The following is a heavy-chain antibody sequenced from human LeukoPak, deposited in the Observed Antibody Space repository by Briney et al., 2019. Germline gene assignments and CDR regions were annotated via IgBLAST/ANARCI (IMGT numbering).Heavy chain of an antibody. CDR1: GGTFSSYA. V-gene: IGHV1-69*06. D-gene: IGHD3-10*01. CDR2: IIPIFGTA. J-gene: IGHJ5*02. Sequence: ASVTVSCKASGGTFSSYAISWVRQAPGQGLEWMGGIIPIFGTANYAQKFQGRVTITADKSTSTAYMELSSLRSEDTAVYYCAKPPYGSGSYYISWGQGTLVTVSS. CDR3: AKPPYGSGSYYIS.